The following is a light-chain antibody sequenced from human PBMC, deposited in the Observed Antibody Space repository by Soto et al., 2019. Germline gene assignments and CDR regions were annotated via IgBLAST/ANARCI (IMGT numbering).Light chain of an antibody. J-gene: IGLJ3*02. CDR1: SGHSSYA. Sequence: QLVLTQSPSASASLGASVKLTCTLTSGHSSYAIAWHQQQPERGPRYLMKLDSDGSHFKGDGVPDRFSGSSPGSERYLTISSLQSEDEADYYCQTWGTGFRVFGGGTKLTVL. CDR2: LDSDGSH. CDR3: QTWGTGFRV. V-gene: IGLV4-69*01.